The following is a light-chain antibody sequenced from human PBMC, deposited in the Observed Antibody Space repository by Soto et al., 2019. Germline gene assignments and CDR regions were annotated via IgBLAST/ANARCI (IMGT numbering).Light chain of an antibody. CDR2: GAS. CDR3: QQYGSSKT. Sequence: EVVMTQSPATLSASPGERATLSFMASQSVSSSYFAWYQQKPGQAPRLLIYGASSRATGIPDRFSGSGSGTDFTLTISRLEPEDFAVYYCQQYGSSKTFGQGTKVDIK. J-gene: IGKJ1*01. CDR1: QSVSSSY. V-gene: IGKV3-20*01.